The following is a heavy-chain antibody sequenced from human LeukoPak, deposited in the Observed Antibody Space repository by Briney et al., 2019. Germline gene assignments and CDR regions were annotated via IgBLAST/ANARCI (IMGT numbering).Heavy chain of an antibody. J-gene: IGHJ6*04. CDR2: ISYDGSNK. CDR1: GFTFSSYG. Sequence: GGSLRLSCAASGFTFSSYGMHWVRQAPGKGLEWVAVISYDGSNKYYADSVKGRFTISRDNAKNSLYLQMNSLRAEDTAVYYCAELGITMIGGVWGKGTAVTISS. V-gene: IGHV3-30*18. D-gene: IGHD3-10*02. CDR3: AELGITMIGGV.